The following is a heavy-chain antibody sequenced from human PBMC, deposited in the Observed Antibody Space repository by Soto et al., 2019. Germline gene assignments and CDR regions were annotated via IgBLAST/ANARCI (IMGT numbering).Heavy chain of an antibody. CDR1: GITVNNAW. D-gene: IGHD3-22*01. J-gene: IGHJ4*02. CDR2: IKSEIDGGTT. V-gene: IGHV3-15*01. CDR3: YYEGL. Sequence: GGSLRLSCAVSGITVNNAWMSWVRQAPGKGLEWVGRIKSEIDGGTTDYAAPVKGRFTISRDDSESTLYLQMNSLKTEDTAVYYCYYEGLWGQGTLVTV.